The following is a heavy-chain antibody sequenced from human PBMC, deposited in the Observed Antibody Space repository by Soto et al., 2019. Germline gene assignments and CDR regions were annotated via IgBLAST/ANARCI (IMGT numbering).Heavy chain of an antibody. J-gene: IGHJ4*02. CDR3: AKEKGARDIVVVPAAVNDY. V-gene: IGHV3-30*18. Sequence: PVGSLRLSCAASGFTFSSYGMHWVRQAPGKGLEWVAVISYDGSNKYYADSVKGRFTISRDNSKNTLYLQMNSLRAEDTAVYYCAKEKGARDIVVVPAAVNDYWGQGALVT. D-gene: IGHD2-2*01. CDR2: ISYDGSNK. CDR1: GFTFSSYG.